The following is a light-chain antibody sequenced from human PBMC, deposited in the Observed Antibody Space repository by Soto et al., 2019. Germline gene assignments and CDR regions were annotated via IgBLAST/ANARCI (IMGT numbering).Light chain of an antibody. V-gene: IGKV3-15*01. CDR1: QSVNNN. CDR3: QHYNNWPYT. CDR2: GAY. J-gene: IGKJ2*01. Sequence: ETVMTQSPATLSVSLGERATLSCRATQSVNNNLAWYQQKPGQAPRLLIYGAYTRATGIPARFSGSGSETEFTLTISSLQSEDFAVYYCQHYNNWPYTFGQGTKLESK.